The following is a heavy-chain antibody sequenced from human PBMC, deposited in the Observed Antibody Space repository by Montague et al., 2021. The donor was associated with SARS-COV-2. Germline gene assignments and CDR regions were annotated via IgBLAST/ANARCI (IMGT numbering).Heavy chain of an antibody. CDR2: IYYSGST. D-gene: IGHD2-2*01. CDR3: AKQALTRYCTSTTCFGAAIDI. Sequence: SETLSLTCTVSGVTISSYYWTWIRQPPGKGLEWIGFIYYSGSTNYNPSLKSRVTISVDTSKNQFSLKMSSVTAADTAVYYCAKQALTRYCTSTTCFGAAIDIWGHGTMVTVSS. CDR1: GVTISSYY. J-gene: IGHJ3*02. V-gene: IGHV4-59*08.